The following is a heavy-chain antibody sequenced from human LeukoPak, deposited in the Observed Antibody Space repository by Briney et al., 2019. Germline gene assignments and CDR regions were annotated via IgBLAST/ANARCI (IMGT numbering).Heavy chain of an antibody. CDR3: ARRPGAVADGPTHAFDI. D-gene: IGHD6-19*01. CDR1: GDSVSRSSYF. CDR2: IYYSGSA. Sequence: SETLSLTCTVSGDSVSRSSYFWGWIRQPPGKGPEWIGSIYYSGSAFYNPSLKSRVTISLDKSKNQFSLKLSSVTAADTAVYHCARRPGAVADGPTHAFDIWGQRTMVTVSS. V-gene: IGHV4-39*01. J-gene: IGHJ3*02.